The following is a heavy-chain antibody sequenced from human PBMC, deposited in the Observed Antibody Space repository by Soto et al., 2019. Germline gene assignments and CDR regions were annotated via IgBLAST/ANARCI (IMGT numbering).Heavy chain of an antibody. Sequence: ETLSLTCAVSGGSISSSKWWTWVLQPPGKGLEWIGEIFHSGSTNYIPSLKSRVTISVDKSKNQFSLELTSVTAADTAVYYCATRFDGLGSYEYWGQGTLVTVSS. CDR3: ATRFDGLGSYEY. V-gene: IGHV4-4*02. CDR1: GGSISSSKW. D-gene: IGHD3-10*01. J-gene: IGHJ4*02. CDR2: IFHSGST.